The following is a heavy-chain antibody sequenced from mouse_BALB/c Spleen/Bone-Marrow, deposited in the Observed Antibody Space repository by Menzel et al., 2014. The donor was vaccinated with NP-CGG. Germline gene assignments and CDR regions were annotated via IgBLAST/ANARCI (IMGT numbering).Heavy chain of an antibody. V-gene: IGHV5-12-2*01. CDR3: ARDGYDVGGALDY. Sequence: EVNLVESGGGLVTPGWSLQLPWAASGFTFSYYTMSWVRQTPEKRLEWVAYISNGGSTTYHPDTVKGRFTISRDNAKNTLYLQMSSLKSEDTAMYYCARDGYDVGGALDYWGQGTSVTVS. J-gene: IGHJ4*01. D-gene: IGHD2-2*01. CDR1: GFTFSYYT. CDR2: ISNGGSTT.